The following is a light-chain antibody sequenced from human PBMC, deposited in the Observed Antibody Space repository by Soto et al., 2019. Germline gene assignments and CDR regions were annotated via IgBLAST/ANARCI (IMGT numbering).Light chain of an antibody. V-gene: IGKV1-5*01. Sequence: IQLTQSPSTLSASVGDIFTITCRASQSISRWLAWYQQKPGKAPKALIYDASTLRSGVPSRFSGGGSGTEFTLTISSLQPDDFATYYCQQYNTYSTFGQGTRLEIK. CDR1: QSISRW. CDR2: DAS. J-gene: IGKJ5*01. CDR3: QQYNTYST.